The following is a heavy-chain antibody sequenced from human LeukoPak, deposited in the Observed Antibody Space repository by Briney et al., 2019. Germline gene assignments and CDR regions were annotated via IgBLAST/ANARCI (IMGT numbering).Heavy chain of an antibody. D-gene: IGHD3-22*01. V-gene: IGHV1-46*01. CDR3: ARAPDGGGYFPLYY. CDR1: GYNFIYYY. CDR2: INPSGGSA. Sequence: ASVKVSCKASGYNFIYYYIHWVRQAPGQGLEWMGVINPSGGSASYAQRFQGRVTMTSDTSTSTVYMEMSSLRSEDTAIYYCARAPDGGGYFPLYYWGQGTLVTVSS. J-gene: IGHJ4*02.